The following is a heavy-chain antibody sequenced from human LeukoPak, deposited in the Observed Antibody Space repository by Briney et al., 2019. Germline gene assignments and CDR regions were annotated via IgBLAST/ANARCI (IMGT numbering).Heavy chain of an antibody. CDR1: GGTFSSYA. Sequence: ASVKVSCKASGGTFSSYAISWVRQAPGQGLEWMRGIIPIFGTANYAQKFQGRVTITADESTSTAYMELSSLRSEDTAVYYCAVDAYLGGHLGNWFDPWGQGTLVTVSS. V-gene: IGHV1-69*13. D-gene: IGHD2-21*01. CDR3: AVDAYLGGHLGNWFDP. J-gene: IGHJ5*02. CDR2: IIPIFGTA.